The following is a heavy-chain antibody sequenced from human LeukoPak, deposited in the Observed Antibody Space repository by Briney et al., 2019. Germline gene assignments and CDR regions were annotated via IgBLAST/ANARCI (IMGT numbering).Heavy chain of an antibody. CDR1: GFTFSSYA. CDR2: ISGSGGST. V-gene: IGHV3-23*01. J-gene: IGHJ4*02. D-gene: IGHD3-22*01. Sequence: TGGSLRLSCAASGFTFSSYAMSWVRQAPGKGLEWVSAISGSGGSTYYADSVKGRFTISRDNAKNSLYLQMNSLRDEDTAVYYCARDGAYYYDSSGYYSLYFDYWGQGTLVTVSS. CDR3: ARDGAYYYDSSGYYSLYFDY.